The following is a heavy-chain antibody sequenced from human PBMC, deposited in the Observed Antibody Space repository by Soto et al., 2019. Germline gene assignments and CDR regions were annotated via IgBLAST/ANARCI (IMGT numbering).Heavy chain of an antibody. CDR3: ARGAAMAYGMDV. V-gene: IGHV3-11*01. D-gene: IGHD3-16*01. CDR2: ISSSGSTI. CDR1: GFTFSDYY. Sequence: QVQLVESGGGLVKPGGSMRLSCAASGFTFSDYYMSWLRQAPGTGVEWVSYISSSGSTIFYADSVKGRFTISRDNAKNSLHVQRNSLRAEDTAVYYCARGAAMAYGMDVWGQGTTVTVSS. J-gene: IGHJ6*02.